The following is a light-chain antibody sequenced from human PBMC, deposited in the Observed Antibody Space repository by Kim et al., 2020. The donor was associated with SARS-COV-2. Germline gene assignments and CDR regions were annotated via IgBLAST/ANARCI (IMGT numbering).Light chain of an antibody. J-gene: IGKJ2*01. Sequence: SVSPGERATLSCRASQGVSSNLAWYQQKPGQAPRLFIYGASTRATGVPDRFSGSGSGTEFSLTISSLQSEDFAVYYCQQYNNWLYTFGQGTKLEI. CDR1: QGVSSN. CDR3: QQYNNWLYT. CDR2: GAS. V-gene: IGKV3-15*01.